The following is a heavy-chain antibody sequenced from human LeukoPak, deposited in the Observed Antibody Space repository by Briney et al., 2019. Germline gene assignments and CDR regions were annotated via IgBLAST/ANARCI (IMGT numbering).Heavy chain of an antibody. CDR2: ISSSGSTI. J-gene: IGHJ5*02. V-gene: IGHV3-48*03. Sequence: GGSLRLSCAASGFTFSSYEMNWVRQAPGKGLECISYISSSGSTIYYADSVKGRFTISRDNAKNTLYLQMNSLRAEDTAVYYCAKVSSGSYFDAWGQGTLVTVSS. CDR1: GFTFSSYE. CDR3: AKVSSGSYFDA. D-gene: IGHD1-26*01.